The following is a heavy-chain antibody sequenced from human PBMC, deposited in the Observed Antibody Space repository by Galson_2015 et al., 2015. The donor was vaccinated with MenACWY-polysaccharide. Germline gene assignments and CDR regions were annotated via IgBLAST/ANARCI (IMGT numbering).Heavy chain of an antibody. V-gene: IGHV3-11*01. J-gene: IGHJ6*02. CDR1: GFSLGARH. Sequence: SLRLPCAASGFSLGARHISWLRQAPGTGLERLSHISKSGDSIYYGDSVKGRFAISRDNAKNSLYLQLNSLDVEDTAIYYCARGHYGLDVWGQGTTVTVSS. CDR3: ARGHYGLDV. CDR2: ISKSGDSI.